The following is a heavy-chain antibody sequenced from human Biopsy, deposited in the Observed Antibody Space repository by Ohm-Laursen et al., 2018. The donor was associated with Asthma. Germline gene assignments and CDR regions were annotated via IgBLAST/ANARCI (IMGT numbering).Heavy chain of an antibody. CDR2: ISSSSSYI. V-gene: IGHV3-21*01. D-gene: IGHD4-17*01. Sequence: GSLRLSCTASGFTFSSYSMNWVRQAPGKGLEWVSSISSSSSYIYYAGSVKGRFTISRDNAKSSLYLQMNSLRAEDTAVYYCARDRYGDYVGWFDPWGQGTLVTVSS. CDR3: ARDRYGDYVGWFDP. J-gene: IGHJ5*02. CDR1: GFTFSSYS.